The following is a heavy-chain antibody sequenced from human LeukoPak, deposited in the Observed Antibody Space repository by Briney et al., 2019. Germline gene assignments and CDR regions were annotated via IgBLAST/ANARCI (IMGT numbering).Heavy chain of an antibody. Sequence: GSLRLSCAASGFTFSRYAMTWVRQAPGKGLEWVSYISRSGDTIYFADSVKGRFTISRDNAKNSLYLQMSSLRAEDTAVYYCARDYASDYWGQGTLVTVSS. CDR2: ISRSGDTI. V-gene: IGHV3-48*03. D-gene: IGHD3-10*01. CDR3: ARDYASDY. CDR1: GFTFSRYA. J-gene: IGHJ4*02.